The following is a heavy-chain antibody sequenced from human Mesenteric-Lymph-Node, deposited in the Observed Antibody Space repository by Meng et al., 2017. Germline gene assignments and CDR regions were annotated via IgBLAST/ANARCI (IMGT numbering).Heavy chain of an antibody. D-gene: IGHD6-6*01. CDR1: GCTFSSYV. J-gene: IGHJ6*02. Sequence: SVKVSCKASGCTFSSYVISWVRQAPGQGLEWMGWIIPIFGTANYAQKLQGRVTITADESTSTAYMELSSLRSEDTAVYYCARGRFYSSSFYYYYSMDVWGQGTTVTVSS. CDR3: ARGRFYSSSFYYYYSMDV. CDR2: IIPIFGTA. V-gene: IGHV1-69*13.